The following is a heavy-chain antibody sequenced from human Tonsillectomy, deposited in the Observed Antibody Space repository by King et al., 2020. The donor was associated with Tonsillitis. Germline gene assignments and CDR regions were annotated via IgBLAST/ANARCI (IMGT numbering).Heavy chain of an antibody. V-gene: IGHV1-2*02. D-gene: IGHD3-10*01. CDR3: ARDPSRGAATADDAFDI. CDR2: INAKRDGT. J-gene: IGHJ3*02. Sequence: QLVQSGAEVKKPGASVKVSCKASGYTLTDYYMHWVRQAPGQGLEWMGWINAKRDGTNYAQKFQGRVTMTRDTYIRTAYMELRRVRSDDTAVYYCARDPSRGAATADDAFDIWGQGTMVTVS. CDR1: GYTLTDYY.